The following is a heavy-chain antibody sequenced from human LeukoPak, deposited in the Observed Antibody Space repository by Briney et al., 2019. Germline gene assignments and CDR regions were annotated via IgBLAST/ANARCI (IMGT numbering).Heavy chain of an antibody. Sequence: SETLSLTCTVSGGPIYSYYWSWIRQTAGKGLEWIGRLYPGVSTNYNPSLKNRVTMSVDTSKSQFALKLSAVTAADTAVYYCARLKFYDSTGYSPGHYMDVWGKGTTVTVSS. CDR1: GGPIYSYY. D-gene: IGHD3-22*01. CDR2: LYPGVST. V-gene: IGHV4-4*07. J-gene: IGHJ6*03. CDR3: ARLKFYDSTGYSPGHYMDV.